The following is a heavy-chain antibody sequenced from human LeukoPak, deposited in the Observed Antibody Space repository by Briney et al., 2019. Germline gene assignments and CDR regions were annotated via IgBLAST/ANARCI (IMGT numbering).Heavy chain of an antibody. CDR1: GGSISNYY. Sequence: SETLSLTCTVSGGSISNYYWSWIRQPPGKGLEWIGEINHSGSTNYNPSLKSRVTISVDTSKNQFSLKLSSVTAADTAVYYCARAGYWGQGTLVTVSS. J-gene: IGHJ4*02. CDR2: INHSGST. CDR3: ARAGY. V-gene: IGHV4-34*01.